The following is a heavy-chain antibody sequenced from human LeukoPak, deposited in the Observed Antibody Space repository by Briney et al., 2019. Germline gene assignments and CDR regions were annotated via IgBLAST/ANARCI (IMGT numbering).Heavy chain of an antibody. J-gene: IGHJ4*02. CDR3: ARVREDSSSWDSRLDY. D-gene: IGHD6-13*01. Sequence: SETLSLTCTVSGGSITSGGYYWSWIRQFPGKDLEWIAYIHYSGSAYYNPSLKSVVTRSIDTSQKQFSVKLSSVTAADTAVYFCARVREDSSSWDSRLDYWGQGTLVTVSS. V-gene: IGHV4-31*01. CDR2: IHYSGSA. CDR1: GGSITSGGYY.